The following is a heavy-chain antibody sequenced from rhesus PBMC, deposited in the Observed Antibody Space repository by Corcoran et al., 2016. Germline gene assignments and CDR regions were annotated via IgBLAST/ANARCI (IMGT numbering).Heavy chain of an antibody. CDR1: GFTFSSYW. J-gene: IGHJ6*01. CDR2: ISSDGTST. Sequence: EVQLVESGGGLVQPGGSLRLSCAASGFTFSSYWMYWVRQAPGEGLEWVSRISSDGTSTTYVDSVKGRFTISRENAKNSLYLQMNSLRAEDTAVYYCARGYYEDDYGYYYTSYGLDSWGQGVVVTVSS. D-gene: IGHD3-9*01. V-gene: IGHV3-119*01. CDR3: ARGYYEDDYGYYYTSYGLDS.